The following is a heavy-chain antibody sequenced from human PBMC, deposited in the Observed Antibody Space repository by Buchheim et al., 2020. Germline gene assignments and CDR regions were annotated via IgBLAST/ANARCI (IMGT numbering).Heavy chain of an antibody. D-gene: IGHD5-18*01. CDR2: INSDGITT. Sequence: EVQLVESGGGLVQPGGSLRLSCAAPGFTFSSYWMHWVRQAPGKGLVWVSRINSDGITTSYADSVKGRFTISRDNAKNTLYLQMNSRRDEHKAVYYCARGAYNYGNYYYGRDVWGQGTT. V-gene: IGHV3-74*01. J-gene: IGHJ6*02. CDR1: GFTFSSYW. CDR3: ARGAYNYGNYYYGRDV.